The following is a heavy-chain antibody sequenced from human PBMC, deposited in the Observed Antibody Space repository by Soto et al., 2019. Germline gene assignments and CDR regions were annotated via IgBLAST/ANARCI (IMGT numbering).Heavy chain of an antibody. J-gene: IGHJ3*02. D-gene: IGHD1-26*01. CDR2: IIPILGIA. CDR1: GGTFSSYT. V-gene: IGHV1-69*04. Sequence: SVKVSCKASGGTFSSYTISWVRQAPGQGLEWMGRIIPILGIANYAQKFQGRVTITADKSTSTAYMELSSLRSEDTAVYYCARDIVGYDAFDNWGQGTMVTVSS. CDR3: ARDIVGYDAFDN.